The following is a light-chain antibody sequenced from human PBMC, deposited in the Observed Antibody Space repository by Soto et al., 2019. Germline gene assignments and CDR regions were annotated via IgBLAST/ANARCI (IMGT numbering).Light chain of an antibody. V-gene: IGKV1-27*01. CDR3: QKYESAPEA. CDR1: QGISNS. CDR2: DAS. Sequence: DIQMTQSPSSLSASVGDRVTITCRASQGISNSLAWYQQEPGKVPKLLIYDASTLQSGVSSRFSGSGSGTDFTLTISSLQPEDVATYYCQKYESAPEAFGQGTKVEIK. J-gene: IGKJ1*01.